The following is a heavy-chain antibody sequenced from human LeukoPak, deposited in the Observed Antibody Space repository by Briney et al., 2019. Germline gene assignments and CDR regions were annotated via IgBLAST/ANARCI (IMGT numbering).Heavy chain of an antibody. CDR3: ARDREGIAPRPFDY. CDR1: GFIFSNYG. Sequence: GGSLRLSCAASGFIFSNYGMNWVRQAPGKGLEWVSSISSSSSYIYYADSVKGRFTISRDNAKNSLYLQMNSLRAEDTAVYYCARDREGIAPRPFDYWGQGTLVTVSS. CDR2: ISSSSSYI. D-gene: IGHD6-6*01. V-gene: IGHV3-21*01. J-gene: IGHJ4*02.